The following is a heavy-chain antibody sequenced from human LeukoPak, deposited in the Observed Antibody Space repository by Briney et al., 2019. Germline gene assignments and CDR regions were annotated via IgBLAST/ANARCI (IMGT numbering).Heavy chain of an antibody. Sequence: SETLSLTCAVSGGPFSGYSWNWIRQPPGKGLEWIGEINHSGSTNYNPSLKNQVTMSIDTSKNQFSLRLSSVTAADTAVYYCARGLEGYSYGYSEFDYWGQGAPATVSS. CDR2: INHSGST. V-gene: IGHV4-34*01. D-gene: IGHD5-18*01. CDR3: ARGLEGYSYGYSEFDY. J-gene: IGHJ4*02. CDR1: GGPFSGYS.